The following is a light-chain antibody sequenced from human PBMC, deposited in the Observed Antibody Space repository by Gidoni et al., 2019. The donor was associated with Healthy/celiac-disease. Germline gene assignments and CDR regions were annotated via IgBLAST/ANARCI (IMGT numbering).Light chain of an antibody. Sequence: EIVMTQSPATLAVSPGERATLSCRASQSVSSNLAWYQQKPGQAPRRLIYGAATRATGIPARFSGSGSGTEFTLTISSLQSEDFAVYYCQQYNNWPTWTFGQXTKVEIK. V-gene: IGKV3-15*01. J-gene: IGKJ1*01. CDR3: QQYNNWPTWT. CDR1: QSVSSN. CDR2: GAA.